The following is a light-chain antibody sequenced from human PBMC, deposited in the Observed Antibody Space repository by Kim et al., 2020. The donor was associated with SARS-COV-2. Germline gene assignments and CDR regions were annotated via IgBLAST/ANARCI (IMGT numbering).Light chain of an antibody. V-gene: IGKV3-15*01. CDR1: QSVSSI. Sequence: EIVMTQSPATLSVSPGERATLSCRASQSVSSILAWYQQKPGQAPRLLIYAASTRATGIPARFSGSGSGTEFTLTISSLQSEDFAVYYCQQHNYWPYTFGQGTKL. J-gene: IGKJ2*01. CDR2: AAS. CDR3: QQHNYWPYT.